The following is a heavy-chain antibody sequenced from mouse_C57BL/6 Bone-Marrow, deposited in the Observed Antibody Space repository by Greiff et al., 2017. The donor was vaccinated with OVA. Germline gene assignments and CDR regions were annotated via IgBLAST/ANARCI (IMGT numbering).Heavy chain of an antibody. J-gene: IGHJ1*03. V-gene: IGHV12-3*01. CDR1: GFPITSGYY. Sequence: VKLVESGPGLVKPSQSLFLTCSITGFPITSGYYWIWIRQSPGKPLEWMGYITHSGETFSNPSLQIPITITRETSKNQFFLQLNSVTTEDTAMYYCAGDTYYYGRSYWYFDVWGTGTTVTVSS. D-gene: IGHD1-1*01. CDR2: ITHSGET. CDR3: AGDTYYYGRSYWYFDV.